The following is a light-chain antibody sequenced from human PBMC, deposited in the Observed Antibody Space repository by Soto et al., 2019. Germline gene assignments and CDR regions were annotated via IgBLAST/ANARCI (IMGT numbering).Light chain of an antibody. CDR2: DAS. J-gene: IGKJ2*01. V-gene: IGKV3-20*01. CDR1: QSVRSSY. CDR3: QQYGSSPQT. Sequence: EIVLTQSPGTLSLSPGERATLSCRVSQSVRSSYLAWYQQIPGQAPRLLIHDASNRATGIPDRFSGGGSGTDFTLTISRLEPEDFAVYYCQQYGSSPQTFGQGTKLEIK.